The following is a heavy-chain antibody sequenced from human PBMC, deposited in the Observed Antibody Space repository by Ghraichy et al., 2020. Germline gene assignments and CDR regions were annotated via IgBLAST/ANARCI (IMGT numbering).Heavy chain of an antibody. CDR1: GFTFSSYA. CDR2: ISGRGAKT. V-gene: IGHV3-23*01. D-gene: IGHD2-21*02. CDR3: AKDRGDRYSSESRSPLQGPFDY. Sequence: GESLNISCAASGFTFSSYAMSWVRQAPGKGLEWVSAISGRGAKTYYADSVKGRFTIARDNSKTTLYLQMNSLRAEDTAVYYCAKDRGDRYSSESRSPLQGPFDYWGQGNLVTVSS. J-gene: IGHJ4*01.